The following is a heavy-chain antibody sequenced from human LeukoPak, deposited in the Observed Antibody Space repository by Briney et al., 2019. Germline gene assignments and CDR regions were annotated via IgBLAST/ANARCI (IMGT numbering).Heavy chain of an antibody. J-gene: IGHJ4*02. D-gene: IGHD6-19*01. Sequence: ASVKVSCKASGYTFTSYYMHWVRQAPGQGLEWMGIINPSGGSTNYAQKLQGRVTMTTDTSTSTAYMELRSLRSDDTAVYYCARDASGYSSGWWSYWGQGTLVTVSS. CDR3: ARDASGYSSGWWSY. CDR2: INPSGGST. V-gene: IGHV1-46*01. CDR1: GYTFTSYY.